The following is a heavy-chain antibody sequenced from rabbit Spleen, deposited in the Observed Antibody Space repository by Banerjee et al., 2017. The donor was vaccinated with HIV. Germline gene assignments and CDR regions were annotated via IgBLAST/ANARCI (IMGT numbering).Heavy chain of an antibody. CDR1: GFSLSSYY. V-gene: IGHV1S40*01. D-gene: IGHD1-1*01. CDR3: ARDLVGVIGWNFYL. Sequence: QELVESAGGLVNPGGSLTLTCTASGFSLSSYYMNWVRQAPGKGLEWIACINAATGRPVYATWAKGRFTISRTSSTTVTLQMTSLTAADRAAYFCARDLVGVIGWNFYLWGQGTLVTVS. CDR2: INAATGRP. J-gene: IGHJ4*01.